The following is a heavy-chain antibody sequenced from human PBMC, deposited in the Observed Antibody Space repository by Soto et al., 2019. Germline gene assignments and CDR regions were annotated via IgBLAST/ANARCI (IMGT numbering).Heavy chain of an antibody. V-gene: IGHV4-39*01. CDR1: GGSINSSSYF. CDR3: ARHYSSGSRNWFDP. Sequence: SETLSLTCRVSGGSINSSSYFWGWVRQPPGKGLEWIGSIYYSGSTYYNPSLRSRVTISVDTSKNQFSLKLSSVTAADTAVFYCARHYSSGSRNWFDPWGQGTLVTVSS. J-gene: IGHJ5*02. CDR2: IYYSGST. D-gene: IGHD6-19*01.